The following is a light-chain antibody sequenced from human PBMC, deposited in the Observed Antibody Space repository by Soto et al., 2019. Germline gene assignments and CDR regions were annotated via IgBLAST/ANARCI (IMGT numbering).Light chain of an antibody. V-gene: IGLV2-14*01. J-gene: IGLJ1*01. CDR3: SSYTSRATVV. Sequence: SVLTQPASVSGSPGQSITISCTGPSSDVGGYDSVSWYQKQPDKAPKLLIYGVTNRPSGVSSRFSGSKSGNTASLTISGLRTDDEADYFCSSYTSRATVVFGTGTKVTVL. CDR1: SSDVGGYDS. CDR2: GVT.